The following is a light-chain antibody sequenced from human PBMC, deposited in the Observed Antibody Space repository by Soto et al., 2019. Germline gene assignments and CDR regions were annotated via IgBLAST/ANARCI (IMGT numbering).Light chain of an antibody. V-gene: IGKV3-15*01. J-gene: IGKJ1*01. CDR1: QSVSSN. CDR2: GAS. CDR3: QQYNNWPWA. Sequence: EIVMTQSPATLSVSPGERATLSCRASQSVSSNLAWYQQKPGQAPRLLIYGASTRATGITARFSGSGSGTEFTLTIGSLQSEDCAVYYCQQYNNWPWAFGQGTKVEIK.